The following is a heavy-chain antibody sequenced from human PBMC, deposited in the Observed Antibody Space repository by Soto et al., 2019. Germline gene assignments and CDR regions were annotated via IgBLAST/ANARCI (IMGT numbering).Heavy chain of an antibody. D-gene: IGHD2-15*01. V-gene: IGHV4-30-4*01. CDR3: ARVGPDCSGGSCYLDY. CDR2: IYYSGST. Sequence: QGQLQESGPGLVKPSQTLSLTCTVSGGSISSGDYYWCWIRQPPGKGLEWIGYIYYSGSTYYNPSLKSRVPISVDTSKNQFSLKLSSVTAADTAVYYCARVGPDCSGGSCYLDYWGQGTLVTVSS. CDR1: GGSISSGDYY. J-gene: IGHJ4*02.